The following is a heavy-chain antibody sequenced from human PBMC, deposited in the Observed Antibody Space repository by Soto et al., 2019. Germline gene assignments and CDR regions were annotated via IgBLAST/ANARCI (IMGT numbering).Heavy chain of an antibody. Sequence: QVQVVESGGGVVQPGRSLRLSCAASGFTFSSYGMHWVRQAPGEGLEWVAVISYDGSSKYFADSVKGRFTISRDNSKKSLYQQTNSLRAEDTDVYYCTKDLLRRYFDYWGQGTLVTVSS. CDR1: GFTFSSYG. V-gene: IGHV3-30*18. CDR2: ISYDGSSK. CDR3: TKDLLRRYFDY. J-gene: IGHJ4*02. D-gene: IGHD1-26*01.